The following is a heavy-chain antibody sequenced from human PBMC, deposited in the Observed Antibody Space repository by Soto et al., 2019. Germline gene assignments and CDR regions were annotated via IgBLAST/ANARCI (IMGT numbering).Heavy chain of an antibody. CDR2: ISAYNGNT. CDR3: ARVWRVFGVVIRNNWFDP. J-gene: IGHJ5*02. D-gene: IGHD3-3*01. V-gene: IGHV1-18*01. CDR1: GYTFTSYA. Sequence: ASVKVSCKASGYTFTSYAMHWVRQAPGQRLEWMGWISAYNGNTNYAQKLQGRVTMTTDTSTSTAYMELRSLRSDDTAVYYCARVWRVFGVVIRNNWFDPWDQESLVTISS.